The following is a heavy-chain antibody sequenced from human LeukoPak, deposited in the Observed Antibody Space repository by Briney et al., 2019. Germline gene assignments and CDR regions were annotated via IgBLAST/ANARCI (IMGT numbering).Heavy chain of an antibody. CDR2: INHSGST. V-gene: IGHV4-34*01. Sequence: SETLSLTCAVYGGSFSGYYWSWIRQPPGKGLEWIGEINHSGSTNYNPSLKSRVTISVDTSKNQFSLKLSSVTAADTAVYYCARSRLDYWGQGTLVTVSS. CDR3: ARSRLDY. CDR1: GGSFSGYY. J-gene: IGHJ4*02.